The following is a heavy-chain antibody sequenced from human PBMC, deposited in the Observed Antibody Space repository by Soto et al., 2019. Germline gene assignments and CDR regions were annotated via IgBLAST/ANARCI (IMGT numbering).Heavy chain of an antibody. D-gene: IGHD5-18*01. Sequence: PSETLSLTCAVSGGSFSGYCWSWIRQSPGKGLEWVGEVNHSGGTNYNPSLKSRVTISVDPSKNQFSLNLTSVTAADTAFYYCARESYTYGQKNYFYFGLDVRGQGTTVTVSS. CDR2: VNHSGGT. V-gene: IGHV4-34*01. J-gene: IGHJ6*02. CDR3: ARESYTYGQKNYFYFGLDV. CDR1: GGSFSGYC.